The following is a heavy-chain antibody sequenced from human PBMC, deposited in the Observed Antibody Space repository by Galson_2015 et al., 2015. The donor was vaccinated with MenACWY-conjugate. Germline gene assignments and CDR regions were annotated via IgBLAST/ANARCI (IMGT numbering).Heavy chain of an antibody. V-gene: IGHV3-74*01. CDR2: IDHDGSTT. Sequence: SLRLSCAPSGFTFSTYWMHWVRQAPGKGLEWVSRIDHDGSTTDYAESMKGRFTISRDNAKNTLFLQIHSLRVEDTAVYYCATAGSYRFDYWGQGALVTVSS. D-gene: IGHD1-26*01. CDR3: ATAGSYRFDY. CDR1: GFTFSTYW. J-gene: IGHJ4*02.